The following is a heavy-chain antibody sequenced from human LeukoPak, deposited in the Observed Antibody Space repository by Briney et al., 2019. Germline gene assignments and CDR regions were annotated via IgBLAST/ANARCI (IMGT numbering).Heavy chain of an antibody. J-gene: IGHJ3*02. CDR2: IGGSGSTV. Sequence: GGSLRLSCAASGFSFSSYEMNWVRQAPGKGLEGGSYIGGSGSTVYYADSVKGRFTISRDNAKNSLYLQMNGLRDEDTAVYYCARDTLVYADSPDAFDIWGQGTMVTVSS. CDR3: ARDTLVYADSPDAFDI. V-gene: IGHV3-48*03. CDR1: GFSFSSYE. D-gene: IGHD4-17*01.